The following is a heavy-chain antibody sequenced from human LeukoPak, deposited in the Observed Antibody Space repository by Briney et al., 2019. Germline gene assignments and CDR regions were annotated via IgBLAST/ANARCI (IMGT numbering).Heavy chain of an antibody. Sequence: GGSLRLSCAASGFTFSGSAMHWVRQASGKGLEWVGRIRSKANSYATAYAASVEGRFTISRDDSKNTAYLQMNSLKTEDTAVYYCTRADGGDYVDYWGQGTLVTVSS. J-gene: IGHJ4*02. CDR1: GFTFSGSA. CDR3: TRADGGDYVDY. CDR2: IRSKANSYAT. D-gene: IGHD4-17*01. V-gene: IGHV3-73*01.